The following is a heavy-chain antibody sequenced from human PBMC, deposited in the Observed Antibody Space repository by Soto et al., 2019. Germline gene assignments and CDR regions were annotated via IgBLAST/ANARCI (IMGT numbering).Heavy chain of an antibody. Sequence: PSETLSLTCAVSGDSMSSSDYYWGWIRQPPGKGLEWIGSIYYSGSTYYNPSLQSRVAISVDTSKNQFSLKLKSVTAADTAIYYCARRTVNIRTFYSGLXTHCFDYWGQGAPVTVSS. CDR3: ARRTVNIRTFYSGLXTHCFDY. CDR1: GDSMSSSDYY. V-gene: IGHV4-39*01. D-gene: IGHD6-19*01. J-gene: IGHJ4*02. CDR2: IYYSGST.